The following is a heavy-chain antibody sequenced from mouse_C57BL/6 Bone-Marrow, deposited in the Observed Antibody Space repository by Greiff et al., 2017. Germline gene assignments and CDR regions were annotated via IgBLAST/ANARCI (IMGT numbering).Heavy chain of an antibody. Sequence: VQLQQSGAELVKPGASVKLSCTASGFNIKDYYIHWVKQRTEPGLEWIGRIDPGGGETKYAPKFQDKATITADTSSNTAYLQLSSLTSEDTAVYYCTRSVIDYGTSYWGQGTTLTVSS. J-gene: IGHJ2*01. V-gene: IGHV14-2*01. CDR3: TRSVIDYGTSY. CDR1: GFNIKDYY. CDR2: IDPGGGET. D-gene: IGHD1-1*01.